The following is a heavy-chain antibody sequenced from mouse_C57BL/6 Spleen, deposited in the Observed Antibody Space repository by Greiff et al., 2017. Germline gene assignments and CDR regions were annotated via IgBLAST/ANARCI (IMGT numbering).Heavy chain of an antibody. CDR1: GFPFSSYG. CDR2: ISSGGSYT. J-gene: IGHJ3*01. V-gene: IGHV5-6*01. D-gene: IGHD4-1*01. CDR3: ARQGTGTDWFAY. Sequence: EVKVVESGGDLVKPGGSLKLSCAASGFPFSSYGMSWVRQTPDKRLEWVATISSGGSYTYYPDSVKGRFTISRDNAKNTLYLQMSSLKSEDTAMYYCARQGTGTDWFAYWGQGTLVTVSA.